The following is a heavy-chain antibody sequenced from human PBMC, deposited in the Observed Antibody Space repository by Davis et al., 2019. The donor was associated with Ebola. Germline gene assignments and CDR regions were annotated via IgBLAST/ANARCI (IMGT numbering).Heavy chain of an antibody. V-gene: IGHV3-53*04. Sequence: GGSLRLSCAASGFTFSSYAMSWVRQAPGKGLEWVSVIYSGGSTYYADSVKGRFTISRHNSKNTLYLQMNSLRAEDTAVYYCATELGGFYYYGMDVWGQGTTVTVSS. D-gene: IGHD3-10*01. CDR2: IYSGGST. CDR3: ATELGGFYYYGMDV. CDR1: GFTFSSYA. J-gene: IGHJ6*02.